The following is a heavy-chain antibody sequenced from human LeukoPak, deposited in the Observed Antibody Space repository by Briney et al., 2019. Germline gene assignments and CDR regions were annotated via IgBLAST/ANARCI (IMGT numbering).Heavy chain of an antibody. Sequence: GGSLRLSCAASGFTFSSYEMNWVRQAPGKGLGWVSAISGSGGSTYYADSVKGRFTISRDNAKNSLYLQMNSLRAEDTAVYYCARGGDSSLIDVWGKGTTVTISS. J-gene: IGHJ6*03. V-gene: IGHV3-48*03. CDR2: ISGSGGST. D-gene: IGHD3-10*01. CDR1: GFTFSSYE. CDR3: ARGGDSSLIDV.